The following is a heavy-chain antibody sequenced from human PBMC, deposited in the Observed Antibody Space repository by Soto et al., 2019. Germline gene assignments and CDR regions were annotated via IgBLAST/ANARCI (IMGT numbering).Heavy chain of an antibody. Sequence: ASVKVSFKASGYTFTSYGISWVRQAPGQGLEWMGWISAYNGNTNYAQKLQGRVTMTTDTSTSTAYMELRSLRSDDTAVYYCAREVLAYCGGDCGDAFDIWGQGTMVTVSS. CDR1: GYTFTSYG. CDR2: ISAYNGNT. CDR3: AREVLAYCGGDCGDAFDI. V-gene: IGHV1-18*01. J-gene: IGHJ3*02. D-gene: IGHD2-21*02.